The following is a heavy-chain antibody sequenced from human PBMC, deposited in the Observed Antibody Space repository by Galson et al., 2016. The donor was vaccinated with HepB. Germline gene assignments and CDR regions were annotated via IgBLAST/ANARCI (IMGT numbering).Heavy chain of an antibody. D-gene: IGHD1-26*01. CDR1: GFTFRDYY. CDR3: ARQGSGSYRFDY. CDR2: ISSSANNI. J-gene: IGHJ4*02. Sequence: SLRLSCAASGFTFRDYYMSWIRQAPGKGLEWVSYISSSANNIKYADSVEGRFTVSRDNADNSLYLQMDNLRDDDTAVYYCARQGSGSYRFDYWGQGTLVTVSS. V-gene: IGHV3-11*01.